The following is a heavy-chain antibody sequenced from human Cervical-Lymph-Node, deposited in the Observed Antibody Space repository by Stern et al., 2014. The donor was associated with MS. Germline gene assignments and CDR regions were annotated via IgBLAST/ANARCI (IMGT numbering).Heavy chain of an antibody. J-gene: IGHJ2*01. CDR2: IYPGDSDT. CDR3: AKTLSGGSRYFDL. D-gene: IGHD3-16*01. CDR1: GYSFSNFW. V-gene: IGHV5-51*03. Sequence: EVQLVESGAEVKKPGESLKISCKGSGYSFSNFWIGWVRQMPGKGLEWMGIIYPGDSDTKYSPSFQGQVTISAEKSISTAFLQWSSLKASDTAIYYCAKTLSGGSRYFDLWGRGTLVTVSS.